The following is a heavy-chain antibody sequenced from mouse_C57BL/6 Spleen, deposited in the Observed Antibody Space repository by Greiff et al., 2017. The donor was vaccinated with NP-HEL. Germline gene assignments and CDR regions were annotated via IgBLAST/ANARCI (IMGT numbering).Heavy chain of an antibody. Sequence: DVHLVESGGGLVQPKGSLKLSCAASGFSFNTYAMNWVRQAPGKGLEWVARIRSKSNNYATYYADSVKDRFTISRDDSESKLYLQMNNLKTEDKAIYYGVKRYIVTTDWYFDVWGTGTTVTVSS. CDR2: IRSKSNNYAT. J-gene: IGHJ1*03. CDR3: VKRYIVTTDWYFDV. D-gene: IGHD2-5*01. CDR1: GFSFNTYA. V-gene: IGHV10-1*01.